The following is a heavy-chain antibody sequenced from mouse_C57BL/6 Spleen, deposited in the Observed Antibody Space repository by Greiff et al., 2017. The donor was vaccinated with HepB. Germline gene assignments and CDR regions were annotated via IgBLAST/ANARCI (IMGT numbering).Heavy chain of an antibody. D-gene: IGHD1-1*01. V-gene: IGHV1-15*01. J-gene: IGHJ2*01. CDR1: GYTFTDYE. CDR2: IDPETGGT. Sequence: QVQLKESGAELVRPGASVTLSCKASGYTFTDYEMHWVKQTPVHGLEWIGAIDPETGGTAYNQKFKGKAILTADKSSSTAYMELRSLTSEDSAVYYCTRWGYGSFFDYWGQGTTLTVSS. CDR3: TRWGYGSFFDY.